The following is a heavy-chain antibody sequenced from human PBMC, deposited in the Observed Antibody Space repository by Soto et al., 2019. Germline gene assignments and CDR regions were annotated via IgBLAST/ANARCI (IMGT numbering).Heavy chain of an antibody. J-gene: IGHJ3*01. CDR2: IYPGDSDT. V-gene: IGHV5-51*01. D-gene: IGHD1-26*01. CDR3: ARHYIVGASKSHFDV. CDR1: GYSFTTYW. Sequence: PGESLKISCKGSGYSFTTYWIAWVRQMPGKELEWMGIIYPGDSDTRYSPYFQGQVTISADKSISTAYLQWSSLKASDTAIYYCARHYIVGASKSHFDVWGQGTTVTVSS.